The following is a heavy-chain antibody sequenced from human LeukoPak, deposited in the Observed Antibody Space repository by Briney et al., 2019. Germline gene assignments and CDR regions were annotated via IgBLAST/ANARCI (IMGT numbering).Heavy chain of an antibody. CDR1: GGSISSYY. V-gene: IGHV4-4*07. CDR3: ARQYSSSSRTYYYYGMDI. J-gene: IGHJ6*02. D-gene: IGHD6-6*01. CDR2: IYTSGST. Sequence: SETLSLTCTVSGGSISSYYWSWIRQPAGKGLEWIGRIYTSGSTNYNPSLKSRVTMSVDTSKNQFSLKLSSVTAADTAVYYCARQYSSSSRTYYYYGMDIWGQGTTVTVSS.